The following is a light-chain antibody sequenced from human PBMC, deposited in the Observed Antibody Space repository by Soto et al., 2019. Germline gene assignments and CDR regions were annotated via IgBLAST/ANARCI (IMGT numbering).Light chain of an antibody. Sequence: QSVLTQPASVSGSPGQSITISCSGTSGDVGAYNYVSWYQQNPGKAPKLMIYGVTNRPSGISNRFSGSKSSNTASLTISGLQAGDEADYYCTSYTSTTSYVFGTGTKVTV. CDR2: GVT. CDR1: SGDVGAYNY. V-gene: IGLV2-14*01. CDR3: TSYTSTTSYV. J-gene: IGLJ1*01.